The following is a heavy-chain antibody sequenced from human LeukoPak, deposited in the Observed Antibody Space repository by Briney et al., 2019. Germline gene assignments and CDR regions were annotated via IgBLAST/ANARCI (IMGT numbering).Heavy chain of an antibody. Sequence: GGSLRLSCVASGFTFRHYAMSWVRQAPGKGLEWVSSISSSGSYIYYADSVKGRFTISRDNAKNSLYLQMNSLRAEDTAEYFCVRELSTIAAAGPRSYYYYYMDVWGKGTTVTVSS. D-gene: IGHD6-13*01. V-gene: IGHV3-21*01. CDR1: GFTFRHYA. CDR3: VRELSTIAAAGPRSYYYYYMDV. J-gene: IGHJ6*03. CDR2: ISSSGSYI.